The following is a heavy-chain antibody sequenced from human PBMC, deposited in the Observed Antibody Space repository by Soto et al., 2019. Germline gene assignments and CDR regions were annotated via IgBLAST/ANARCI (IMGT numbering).Heavy chain of an antibody. V-gene: IGHV4-39*01. J-gene: IGHJ6*02. CDR2: FHYSGRT. CDR1: GYSIISGSYS. Sequence: TVSLNCSLCGYSIISGSYSWAWVRQPHAKGLEWIGTFHYSGRTYYSPSLESRVTISVYTSKNQFSLKVSSVTAADTAVFYCARLAGYCSGTSCYGYYGMDVWGQGTTVT. D-gene: IGHD2-2*01. CDR3: ARLAGYCSGTSCYGYYGMDV.